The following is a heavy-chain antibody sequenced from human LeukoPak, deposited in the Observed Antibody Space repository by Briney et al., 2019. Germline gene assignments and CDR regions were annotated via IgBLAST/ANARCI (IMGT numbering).Heavy chain of an antibody. V-gene: IGHV4-4*02. CDR1: GGSISSSNW. CDR2: IYHSGST. CDR3: ARCPRTSDAFDI. Sequence: SETLSLTCAVSGGSISSSNWWSWVRQPPGKRLEWIGEIYHSGSTSYNPSLKSRVTVSVDTSKNQFSLRLSSVAAADTAVYYCARCPRTSDAFDIWGQGTMVTVSA. J-gene: IGHJ3*02.